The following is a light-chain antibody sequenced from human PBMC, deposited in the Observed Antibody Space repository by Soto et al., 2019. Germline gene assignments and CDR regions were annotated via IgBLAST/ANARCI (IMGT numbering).Light chain of an antibody. V-gene: IGKV1-33*01. CDR3: QQYNNVPPP. CDR1: QDISTS. CDR2: AAP. J-gene: IGKJ4*02. Sequence: DTQMTQSPSSLSASVGDRVTITCRASQDISTSLNWYQQKLGKAPNLLISAAPNLDTGVSSTLSGNGSGKTFNFTISSLQTEDFATYYCQQYNNVPPPFGGGATVYSK.